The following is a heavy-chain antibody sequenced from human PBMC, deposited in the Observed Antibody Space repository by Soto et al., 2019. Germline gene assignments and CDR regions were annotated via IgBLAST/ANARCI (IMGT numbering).Heavy chain of an antibody. CDR1: GYTFTSYG. J-gene: IGHJ6*02. D-gene: IGHD3-10*01. CDR3: ASTLGYGSGTPMDV. Sequence: QVQLVQSGAEVKKPGASVKVSCKASGYTFTSYGISWVRQAPGQGLEWMGWISAYNGNTNYAQKLASRVTLTTDSPTSTAYLELRRLRCDDTSVYYCASTLGYGSGTPMDVWGQGNTVTVSS. V-gene: IGHV1-18*01. CDR2: ISAYNGNT.